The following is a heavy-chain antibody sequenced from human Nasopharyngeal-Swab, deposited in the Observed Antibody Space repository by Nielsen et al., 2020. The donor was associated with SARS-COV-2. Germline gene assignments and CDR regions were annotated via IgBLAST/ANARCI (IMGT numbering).Heavy chain of an antibody. Sequence: GESLKISCAASGFTFSDYYMAWVRQAPGKGLEWVSYISKSGSETDSADSVKGRFTISRDNAKSSLYLQMNSLRAEDTALYYCAKDFNVDTAMVTYYYGMDVWGQGTTVTVSS. CDR3: AKDFNVDTAMVTYYYGMDV. CDR2: ISKSGSET. CDR1: GFTFSDYY. J-gene: IGHJ6*02. V-gene: IGHV3-11*05. D-gene: IGHD5-18*01.